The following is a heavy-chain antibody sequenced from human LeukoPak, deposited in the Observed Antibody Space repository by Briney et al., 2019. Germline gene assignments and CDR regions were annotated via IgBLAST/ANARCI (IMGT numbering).Heavy chain of an antibody. V-gene: IGHV3-33*01. CDR3: ASQSVAAAGHDAFDI. J-gene: IGHJ3*02. D-gene: IGHD6-13*01. Sequence: GRSLRLSCAASGFTFSSYGMHWVRQAPGKGLECVAVIWYDGSNKYYADSVKGRFTISRDNSKNTLYLQMNSLRAEDTAVYYCASQSVAAAGHDAFDIWGQGTMVTVSS. CDR2: IWYDGSNK. CDR1: GFTFSSYG.